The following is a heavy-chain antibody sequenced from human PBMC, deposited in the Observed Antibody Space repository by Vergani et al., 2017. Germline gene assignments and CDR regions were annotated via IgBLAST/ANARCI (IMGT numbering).Heavy chain of an antibody. CDR1: EYSFGNYS. D-gene: IGHD1-1*01. CDR2: IYPADSDT. V-gene: IGHV5-51*01. J-gene: IGHJ4*02. Sequence: EVELVQSGPEMRKPGESLKISCKGSEYSFGNYSIGWVRQMPGKGLEWMGIIYPADSDTRYSPSFQGQVTISADKSISTAFLQWDSLKASDTALYYCARQTTYTDSWGQGTLVTVSS. CDR3: ARQTTYTDS.